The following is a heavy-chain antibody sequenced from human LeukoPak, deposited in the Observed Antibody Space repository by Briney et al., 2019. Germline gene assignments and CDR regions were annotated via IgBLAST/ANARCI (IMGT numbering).Heavy chain of an antibody. V-gene: IGHV3-30-3*01. CDR1: GFTFSSYA. CDR3: AREGGYSCGYAEYFQH. Sequence: PGGSLRLSCAASGFTFSSYAMHWVRQAPGKGPEWVAVISYDGSNKYYADSVKGRFTISRDNSKNTLYLQMNSLRAEDTAVYYCAREGGYSCGYAEYFQHWGQGTLVTVSS. CDR2: ISYDGSNK. D-gene: IGHD5-18*01. J-gene: IGHJ1*01.